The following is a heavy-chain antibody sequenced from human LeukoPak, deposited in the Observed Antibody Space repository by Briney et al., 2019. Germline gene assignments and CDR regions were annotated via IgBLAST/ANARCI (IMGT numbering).Heavy chain of an antibody. V-gene: IGHV3-21*01. CDR3: TRDRSYANDY. D-gene: IGHD1-26*01. CDR2: ISSSSSYI. J-gene: IGHJ4*02. CDR1: GFTFSSYS. Sequence: GGSLRLSCAASGFTFSSYSMNWVRQAPGKGLEWVSSISSSSSYICYADSVKGRFTISRDNAKNTLYLQMNSLRAEDTAVYYCTRDRSYANDYWGQGTLVTVSS.